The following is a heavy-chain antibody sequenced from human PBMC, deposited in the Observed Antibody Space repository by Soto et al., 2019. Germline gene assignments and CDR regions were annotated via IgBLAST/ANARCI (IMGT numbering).Heavy chain of an antibody. Sequence: QVQLVQSGAEVKKPGSSVKVSCKASGGTFSSYAISWVRQAPGQGLEWMGGIIPIFGTANYAQTFQGRVTITADESTRTACMELSSLRSEDTAVYYCARHPDKGSVSRLGPVYYFDYWGQGTLVTVSS. V-gene: IGHV1-69*01. J-gene: IGHJ4*02. D-gene: IGHD3-10*01. CDR1: GGTFSSYA. CDR3: ARHPDKGSVSRLGPVYYFDY. CDR2: IIPIFGTA.